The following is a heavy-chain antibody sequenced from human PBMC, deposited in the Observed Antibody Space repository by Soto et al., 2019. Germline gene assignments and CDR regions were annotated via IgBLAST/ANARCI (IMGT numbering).Heavy chain of an antibody. CDR1: GLTFGTYT. Sequence: GGSLRLSCAASGLTFGTYTMVWVRQAPGKGLEWVSSIRSSSSYLYYADSVNGRFTISRDNTKNSLSLQMNTLRAEDTAVYYCVREEGSRYSSSLGWFDPWGQGTLVTVSS. CDR3: VREEGSRYSSSLGWFDP. D-gene: IGHD6-13*01. V-gene: IGHV3-21*01. CDR2: IRSSSSYL. J-gene: IGHJ5*02.